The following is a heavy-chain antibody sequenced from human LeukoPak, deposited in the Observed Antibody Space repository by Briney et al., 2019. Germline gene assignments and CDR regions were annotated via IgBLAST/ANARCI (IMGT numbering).Heavy chain of an antibody. Sequence: SETLSLTCAVYGCSFRGYYWSWIRQPPGKGLEWIGEIKHSGSTNYNPSLKSRVTISLDTSMKKFSLKLNSVTAADTAVYYCASAERCSTTCPLDYWGQGTLVTVSS. CDR3: ASAERCSTTCPLDY. CDR2: IKHSGST. CDR1: GCSFRGYY. D-gene: IGHD2-2*01. V-gene: IGHV4-34*01. J-gene: IGHJ4*02.